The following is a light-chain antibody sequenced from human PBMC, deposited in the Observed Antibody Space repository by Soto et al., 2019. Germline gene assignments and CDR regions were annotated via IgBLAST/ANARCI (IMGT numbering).Light chain of an antibody. J-gene: IGKJ5*01. V-gene: IGKV1-39*01. Sequence: SQRTPSTSSLSASVGDRVTITCRASQSISSYLNWYHQKPGKAPKLLIYAASSLQSGVPSRFSGSGSGTDFTLTISSLQPEDFAVYYCQQYNIWPPITFGQGTLLEI. CDR2: AAS. CDR3: QQYNIWPPIT. CDR1: QSISSY.